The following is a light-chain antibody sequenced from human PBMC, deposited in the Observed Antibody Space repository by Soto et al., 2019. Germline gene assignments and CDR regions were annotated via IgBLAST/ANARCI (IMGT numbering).Light chain of an antibody. Sequence: QSVLTQPPSVSGAPGQRVTIACTGSSSNIGAGYDVHWYQQLPGTAPKLLIYGNSNRPSGVPDRSSGSKSGTSASLAITGLQAEDEADYYCKSYDSSLSGYVFGTGTKATVL. CDR1: SSNIGAGYD. V-gene: IGLV1-40*01. CDR3: KSYDSSLSGYV. CDR2: GNS. J-gene: IGLJ1*01.